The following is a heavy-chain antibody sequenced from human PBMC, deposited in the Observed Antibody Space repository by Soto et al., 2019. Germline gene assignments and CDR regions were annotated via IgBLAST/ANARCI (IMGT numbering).Heavy chain of an antibody. CDR3: AGSMSRGIIFDY. CDR2: ISYSGGT. D-gene: IGHD3-10*01. J-gene: IGHJ4*02. Sequence: PSETLSLTCTVSGGSISNYSWNWIRQPPGQGLEWLGGISYSGGTNDNPSLRSRVTISVDTSNNQVALRLSSVTAADTVVYFCAGSMSRGIIFDYWGQGSQVTVSS. V-gene: IGHV4-59*01. CDR1: GGSISNYS.